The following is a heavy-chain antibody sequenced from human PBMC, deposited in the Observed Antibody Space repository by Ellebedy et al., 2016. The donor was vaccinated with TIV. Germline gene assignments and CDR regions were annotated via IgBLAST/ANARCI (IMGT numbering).Heavy chain of an antibody. CDR3: ARHTTVTTMDYYYGMDV. J-gene: IGHJ6*02. CDR2: IYPGDSDT. D-gene: IGHD4-17*01. V-gene: IGHV5-51*01. Sequence: GESLKISCKGSGYSFTSYWIGWVRQMPGKGLEWMGIIYPGDSDTRYSPSFQGQVTISADKSISTAYLQWSSLKASDTAMYYCARHTTVTTMDYYYGMDVWGQGTTVTVPS. CDR1: GYSFTSYW.